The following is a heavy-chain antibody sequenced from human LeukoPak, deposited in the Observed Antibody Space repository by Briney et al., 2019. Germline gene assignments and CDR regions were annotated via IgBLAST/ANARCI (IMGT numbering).Heavy chain of an antibody. D-gene: IGHD3-10*01. Sequence: GGSLRLSCAASGFTFDDYAMHWVRQAPGEGLEWVSGISWNSGSIGYADSVKGRFTISRDNAKNSLYLQMNSLRAEDTALYYCAKAHGLWFGEAQHYYFDYWGQGTLVTVSS. CDR2: ISWNSGSI. V-gene: IGHV3-9*01. J-gene: IGHJ4*02. CDR1: GFTFDDYA. CDR3: AKAHGLWFGEAQHYYFDY.